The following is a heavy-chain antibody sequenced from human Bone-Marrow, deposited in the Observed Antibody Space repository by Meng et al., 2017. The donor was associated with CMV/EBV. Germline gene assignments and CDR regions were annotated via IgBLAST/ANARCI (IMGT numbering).Heavy chain of an antibody. CDR3: ARDTVVTPPYYYYGMDV. V-gene: IGHV4-59*01. D-gene: IGHD4-23*01. J-gene: IGHJ6*02. CDR1: GGSISSYY. CDR2: IYYRGST. Sequence: SETLSLTCTVSGGSISSYYWSWIRQPPGKGLEWIGYIYYRGSTNYNPSLKSRVTISVDTSKNQFSLKLSSVTAADTAVYYCARDTVVTPPYYYYGMDVWGQGTTVTVSS.